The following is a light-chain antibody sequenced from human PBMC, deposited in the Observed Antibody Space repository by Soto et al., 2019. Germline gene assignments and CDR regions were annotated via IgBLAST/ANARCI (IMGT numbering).Light chain of an antibody. Sequence: QIAQSPSPPSASVGDRVTITCRASQTISSWLAWYQQKPGKAPKLLIFKASSLQTGVPSKFSGSGSGTEFTLTISSLQPDDFATYYCQQYDSYPWTFGQGTKGDI. J-gene: IGKJ1*01. CDR3: QQYDSYPWT. CDR2: KAS. CDR1: QTISSW. V-gene: IGKV1-5*03.